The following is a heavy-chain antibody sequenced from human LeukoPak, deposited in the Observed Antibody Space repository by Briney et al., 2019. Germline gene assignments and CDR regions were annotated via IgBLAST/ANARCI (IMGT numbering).Heavy chain of an antibody. Sequence: GGSLRLSCAASGFTFTNYAIHWVRQAPGKGLEWEAAISYDGSNKYYGDPVRGRFTISRDNSKNTLYLQMNSLRAEDTAVYYCAKSVSGSYVNGMDVWGQGTTVIVSS. CDR2: ISYDGSNK. J-gene: IGHJ6*02. CDR3: AKSVSGSYVNGMDV. V-gene: IGHV3-30*18. D-gene: IGHD3-10*01. CDR1: GFTFTNYA.